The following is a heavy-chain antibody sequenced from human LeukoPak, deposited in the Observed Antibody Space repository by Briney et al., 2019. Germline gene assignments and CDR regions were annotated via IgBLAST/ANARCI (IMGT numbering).Heavy chain of an antibody. D-gene: IGHD6-19*01. Sequence: GGSLRLSCAASGFTFSDYYMSWIRQAPGKGLEWVSYISSSGSTIYYADSVKGRFAISRDNAKNSLYLQMNSLRAEDTAVYYCARVPGVAGTSDWFDPWGQGTLVTVSS. V-gene: IGHV3-11*01. CDR2: ISSSGSTI. CDR3: ARVPGVAGTSDWFDP. CDR1: GFTFSDYY. J-gene: IGHJ5*02.